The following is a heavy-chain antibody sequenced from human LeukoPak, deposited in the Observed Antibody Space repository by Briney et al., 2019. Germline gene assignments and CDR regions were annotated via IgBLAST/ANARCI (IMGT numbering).Heavy chain of an antibody. CDR2: INSDGSST. CDR1: GFTFSSYW. Sequence: PGGSLRLSCAASGFTFSSYWMHWVRQAPGKGLVWVSRINSDGSSTRYADSVKGRFTISRDNAKNTLYLQMNSLRAEDTAVYYCARAGADIVVVPAAPSLKNYYYYGMDVWGQGTTVTVSS. V-gene: IGHV3-74*01. J-gene: IGHJ6*02. CDR3: ARAGADIVVVPAAPSLKNYYYYGMDV. D-gene: IGHD2-2*01.